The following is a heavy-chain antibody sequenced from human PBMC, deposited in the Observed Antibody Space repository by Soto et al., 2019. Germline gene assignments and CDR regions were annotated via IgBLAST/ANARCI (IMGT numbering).Heavy chain of an antibody. CDR2: VWYDGSKK. Sequence: QVHLVESGGGVVNPGSSLRLSCTASGFDFSQYSVHWVRQAPGKGLEWVAVVWYDGSKKYYGDSVKDRFTISRDNSKNTLDLQMSSLSVEDTAIYYCVRGGRTFMYDSPFDDWGQGTLVTVSS. J-gene: IGHJ4*02. CDR3: VRGGRTFMYDSPFDD. V-gene: IGHV3-33*01. D-gene: IGHD2-8*01. CDR1: GFDFSQYS.